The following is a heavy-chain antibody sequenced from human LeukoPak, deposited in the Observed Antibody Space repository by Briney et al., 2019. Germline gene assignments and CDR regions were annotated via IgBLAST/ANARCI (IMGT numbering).Heavy chain of an antibody. Sequence: GGSLRLSCAASGFTFSSYAMSWVRQAPGKGLEWVSAISGSGGSTYYADSVKGRFTISRDNSKNTLYLQMNSLRAEDTAVYYCAKDREANYDILTGYYPIHAFDIWGQGTMVTVSS. CDR1: GFTFSSYA. D-gene: IGHD3-9*01. CDR2: ISGSGGST. V-gene: IGHV3-23*01. J-gene: IGHJ3*02. CDR3: AKDREANYDILTGYYPIHAFDI.